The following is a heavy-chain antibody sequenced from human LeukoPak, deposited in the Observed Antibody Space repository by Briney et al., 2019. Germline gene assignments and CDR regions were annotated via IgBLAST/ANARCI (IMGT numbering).Heavy chain of an antibody. CDR1: GYTFTSYD. V-gene: IGHV1-8*01. CDR2: MNPNSGNT. Sequence: ASVKVSCKASGYTFTSYDINWVRQATGQGLEGRGWMNPNSGNTGYAQKFQGRGTMTRNTSISTAYMELSSLRSEDTAVYYCARGLESLRYFDWLSPSFDYWGQGTLVTVSS. D-gene: IGHD3-9*01. J-gene: IGHJ4*02. CDR3: ARGLESLRYFDWLSPSFDY.